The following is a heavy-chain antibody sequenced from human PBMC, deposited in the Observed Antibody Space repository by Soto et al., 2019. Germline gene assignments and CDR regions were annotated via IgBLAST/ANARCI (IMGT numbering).Heavy chain of an antibody. Sequence: EVQLVESGGGLVKPGGSLRLSCAASGFTFSNAWMSWVRQAPGKGLEWVGRIKSKTDGGTTDYAAPVKGRFTISRDDSKNTLYLQMNSLKTEDTAVYYCTTLQYYYYGMDVWGQGTTVTVSS. V-gene: IGHV3-15*01. J-gene: IGHJ6*02. CDR2: IKSKTDGGTT. D-gene: IGHD4-4*01. CDR3: TTLQYYYYGMDV. CDR1: GFTFSNAW.